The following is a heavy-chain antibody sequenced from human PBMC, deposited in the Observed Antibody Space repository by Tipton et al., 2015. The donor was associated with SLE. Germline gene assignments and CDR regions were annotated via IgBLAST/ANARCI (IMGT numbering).Heavy chain of an antibody. Sequence: LRLSCTVSGGSISSYYWSWIRQPPGKGLEWIGYIYYSGSTNYNPSLKSRVTISVDTAKNQFSLKLSSVTAADTAEYYCAREGSWGPLFDYWGQGTLVTVSA. V-gene: IGHV4-59*01. CDR3: AREGSWGPLFDY. CDR1: GGSISSYY. D-gene: IGHD6-13*01. CDR2: IYYSGST. J-gene: IGHJ4*02.